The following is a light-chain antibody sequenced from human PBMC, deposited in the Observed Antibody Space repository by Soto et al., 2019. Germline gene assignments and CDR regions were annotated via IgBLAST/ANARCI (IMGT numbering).Light chain of an antibody. CDR2: DST. J-gene: IGKJ5*01. CDR1: QFFSSY. CDR3: HQRNQ. V-gene: IGKV3-11*01. Sequence: EILMTQSPDTLYVSPGEGGTLSCRASQFFSSYIVWYQQIPGQPPRLLIYDSTNRAAGIPARFSGSRSGTDCTLTISSVEHEDVAMYYCHQRNQFGQGTRLEI.